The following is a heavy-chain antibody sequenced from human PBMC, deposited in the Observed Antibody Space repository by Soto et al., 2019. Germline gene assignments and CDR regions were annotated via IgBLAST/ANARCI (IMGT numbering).Heavy chain of an antibody. D-gene: IGHD6-19*01. V-gene: IGHV4-30-2*01. CDR2: DTHSGTA. CDR3: ARIHWAQSSLDY. CDR1: GGSIDSGAFS. Sequence: PSETLSLTCAVSGGSIDSGAFSLSWIRQPPGKGLEWIGYDTHSGTAYSIPSLNGRLTLSVDSSQTQFSLKLTSVTAADSAFYYCARIHWAQSSLDYWGRGILVTVSS. J-gene: IGHJ4*02.